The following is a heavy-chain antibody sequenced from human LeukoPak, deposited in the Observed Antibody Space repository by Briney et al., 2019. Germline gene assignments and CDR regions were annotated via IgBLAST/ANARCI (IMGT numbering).Heavy chain of an antibody. CDR1: GGSFSGYY. V-gene: IGHV4-34*01. J-gene: IGHJ5*02. Sequence: SETLSLTCAVYGGSFSGYYWSWIRQPPGKGLEWIGEINHSGSTNYNPSLKSRVTISVDTSKNQFSLKLSSVTAADTAVYYRARGRGFKAAHLDPWGQGTLVTVSS. D-gene: IGHD6-6*01. CDR2: INHSGST. CDR3: ARGRGFKAAHLDP.